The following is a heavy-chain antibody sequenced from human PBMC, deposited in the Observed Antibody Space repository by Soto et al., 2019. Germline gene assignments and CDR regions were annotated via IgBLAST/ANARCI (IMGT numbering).Heavy chain of an antibody. CDR1: GFTFSTYA. D-gene: IGHD3-16*01. J-gene: IGHJ4*02. V-gene: IGHV3-23*01. Sequence: EMQLLESGGGLVQPGGSLRLSCVASGFTFSTYAMSWVRQAPGKGLEGVSAISGSGGGTYYADSVKGRFTISRDNSKNTRYLQMNSLRAEDTALYYCAKDHWGSYSGQGTLVTVSS. CDR2: ISGSGGGT. CDR3: AKDHWGSY.